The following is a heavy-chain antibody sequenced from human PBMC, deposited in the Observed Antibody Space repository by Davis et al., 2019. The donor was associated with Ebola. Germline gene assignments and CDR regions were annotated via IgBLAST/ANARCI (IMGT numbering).Heavy chain of an antibody. Sequence: PGGSLRLSCAASGFTFNTYIMNWVRQAPGKGLEWVSSISSSSRYIYYADSVKGRFTISRDNAKNSLFLQMNSLRGEDTAVYYCARSWHLPVDYFDSWGQGTLVTVSS. D-gene: IGHD6-13*01. CDR2: ISSSSRYI. CDR1: GFTFNTYI. J-gene: IGHJ4*02. V-gene: IGHV3-21*01. CDR3: ARSWHLPVDYFDS.